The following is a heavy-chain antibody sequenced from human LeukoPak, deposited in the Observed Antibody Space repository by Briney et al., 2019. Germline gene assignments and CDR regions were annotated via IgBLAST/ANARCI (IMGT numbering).Heavy chain of an antibody. D-gene: IGHD6-13*01. J-gene: IGHJ4*02. CDR1: GGSISSYY. V-gene: IGHV4-59*01. CDR2: IYYSGST. CDR3: ATSSSSWYKEFDY. Sequence: PSETLSLSCTVSGGSISSYYWGWIRQPPGKGLEWIGYIYYSGSTNYNPSLKSRVTISLDTSKNQFSLKLSSVTAADTAVYYCATSSSSWYKEFDYWGQGALVTVSS.